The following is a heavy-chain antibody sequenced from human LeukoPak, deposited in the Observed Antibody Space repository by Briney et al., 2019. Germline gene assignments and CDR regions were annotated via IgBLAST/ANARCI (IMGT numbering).Heavy chain of an antibody. CDR3: AGPFGAANYYYYGMDV. V-gene: IGHV3-48*03. CDR1: GFTFSSYE. J-gene: IGHJ6*04. Sequence: GGSLRLSCAASGFTFSSYEMNWVRQAPGKGLGWVSYISSSGSTIYYADSVKGRFTISRDNAKNSLYLQMNSLRAEDTAVYYCAGPFGAANYYYYGMDVWGKGTTVTVSS. CDR2: ISSSGSTI. D-gene: IGHD3-10*01.